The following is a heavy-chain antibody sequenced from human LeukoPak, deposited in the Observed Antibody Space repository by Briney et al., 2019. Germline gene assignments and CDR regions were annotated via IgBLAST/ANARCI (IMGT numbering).Heavy chain of an antibody. J-gene: IGHJ5*02. D-gene: IGHD6-19*01. CDR3: ARDLAPYSSGWYASSWFDP. CDR2: INPSGGST. Sequence: ASVKVSCKASGYTFTSYYMHWVRQAPGQGLEGMGIINPSGGSTSYAQKFQGRVTMTRDTSTSTVYMELSSLRSEDTAVYYCARDLAPYSSGWYASSWFDPWGQGTLVTVSS. V-gene: IGHV1-46*01. CDR1: GYTFTSYY.